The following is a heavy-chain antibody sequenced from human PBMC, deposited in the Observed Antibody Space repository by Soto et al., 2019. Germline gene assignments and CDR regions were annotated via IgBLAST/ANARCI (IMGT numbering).Heavy chain of an antibody. J-gene: IGHJ4*02. CDR2: ISYDGSNK. D-gene: IGHD5-12*01. Sequence: PGGSLRLSCAASGFTFSSYAMHWVRQAPGKGLEWVAVISYDGSNKYYADSVKGRFTISRDNSKNTLYLQMNSLRAEDTAVYYCAREWLQSPPDYWGQGTLVTVSS. CDR3: AREWLQSPPDY. V-gene: IGHV3-30-3*01. CDR1: GFTFSSYA.